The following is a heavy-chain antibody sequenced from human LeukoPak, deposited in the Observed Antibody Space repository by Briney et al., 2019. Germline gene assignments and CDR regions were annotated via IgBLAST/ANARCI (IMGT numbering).Heavy chain of an antibody. J-gene: IGHJ5*02. V-gene: IGHV4-30-4*01. CDR2: IYYSGST. Sequence: SETLSLTCTVSGGSISSGDYYWSWIRQPPGKGLEWIGYIYYSGSTYYNPSLKSRVTISVDTSKNQFSLKLSSVTAADTAVYYCARDGVTRCFDPWGQGTLVTVSS. CDR3: ARDGVTRCFDP. D-gene: IGHD4-17*01. CDR1: GGSISSGDYY.